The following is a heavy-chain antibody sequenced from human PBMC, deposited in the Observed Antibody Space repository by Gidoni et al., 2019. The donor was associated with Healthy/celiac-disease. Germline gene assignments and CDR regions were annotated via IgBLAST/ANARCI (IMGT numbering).Heavy chain of an antibody. J-gene: IGHJ4*02. D-gene: IGHD3-10*01. CDR3: ARAPGGYGSGSQGDY. CDR2: SIPILGIA. CDR1: GGTFSSYA. V-gene: IGHV1-69*04. Sequence: QVQLVPSVAEVNKPGSSVKVSCKASGGTFSSYAITWVRQAPGQGLEWMGRSIPILGIANYAQKFQGRVTITADKSTSTAYMELSSLRSEDTAVYYCARAPGGYGSGSQGDYWGQGTLVTVSS.